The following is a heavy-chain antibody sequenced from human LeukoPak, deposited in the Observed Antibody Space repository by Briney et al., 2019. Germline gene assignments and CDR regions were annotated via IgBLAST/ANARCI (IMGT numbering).Heavy chain of an antibody. Sequence: PSETLSLTCSVSGYSISSGYYWGWIRQPPGKGLEWIGSIYYSGSTYYNPSLKSRVTISVDTSKNQFSLKLSSVTAADTAVYYCARATPYYDSSGYFDYWGQGTLVTVSS. J-gene: IGHJ4*02. CDR3: ARATPYYDSSGYFDY. V-gene: IGHV4-38-2*02. CDR2: IYYSGST. CDR1: GYSISSGYY. D-gene: IGHD3-22*01.